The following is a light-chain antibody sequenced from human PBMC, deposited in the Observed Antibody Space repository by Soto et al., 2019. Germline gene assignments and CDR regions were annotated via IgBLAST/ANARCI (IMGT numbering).Light chain of an antibody. CDR2: EVR. V-gene: IGLV2-14*01. CDR1: SSDVGGYNY. CDR3: CSHTGSSTVL. J-gene: IGLJ2*01. Sequence: QSALTQPASVSGSPGQSITISCTGTSSDVGGYNYVSWYQHHPGKAPKLLIYEVRHRPSGLSNRFSGSKSGNTASLTISGLQAEEVADYFCCSHTGSSTVLFGGGTKLTVL.